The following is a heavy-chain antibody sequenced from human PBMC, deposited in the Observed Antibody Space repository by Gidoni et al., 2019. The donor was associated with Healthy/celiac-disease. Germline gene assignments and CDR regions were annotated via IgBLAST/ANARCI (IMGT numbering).Heavy chain of an antibody. CDR2: INYSGST. V-gene: IGHV4-39*01. Sequence: QLPLPESVPGLVKPSETLSLTCPVSGGSLRSSSYYLGWLRQPPGKGLEWIGSINYSGSTYYNPSHKSRVTISVDTSKDQFSLKLSSVTAADTAVYYCVLDVVVVPWGQGTLFTVSS. J-gene: IGHJ5*02. D-gene: IGHD2-15*01. CDR1: GGSLRSSSYY. CDR3: VLDVVVVP.